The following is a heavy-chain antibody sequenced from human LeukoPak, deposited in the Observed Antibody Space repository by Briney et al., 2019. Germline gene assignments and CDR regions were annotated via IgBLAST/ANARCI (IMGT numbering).Heavy chain of an antibody. CDR2: IKQDGSDK. D-gene: IGHD6-19*01. CDR3: VAGSGWRFDY. V-gene: IGHV3-7*01. CDR1: GFAFSSYW. Sequence: GGSLRLSCAASGFAFSSYWMSWVRQAPGKGLEWVANIKQDGSDKNYLGSVKGRFTISRDNAKNSLYVQMNSLRVEDTAVYYCVAGSGWRFDYWGQGTLVTVSS. J-gene: IGHJ4*02.